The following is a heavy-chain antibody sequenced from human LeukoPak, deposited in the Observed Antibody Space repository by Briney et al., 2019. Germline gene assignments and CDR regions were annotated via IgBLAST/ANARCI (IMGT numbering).Heavy chain of an antibody. CDR2: ITARADST. CDR1: GFTFSNYA. V-gene: IGHV3-23*01. D-gene: IGHD5-24*01. Sequence: PGGSLRLSCAASGFTFSNYAMSWARQAPGKGLEWVSGITARADSTYYADSVKGRVTISRDNSKNTLFLQLNSLRAEDTAVYFCARDLAVGRWPLWHFDLWGRGTLVTVSS. J-gene: IGHJ2*01. CDR3: ARDLAVGRWPLWHFDL.